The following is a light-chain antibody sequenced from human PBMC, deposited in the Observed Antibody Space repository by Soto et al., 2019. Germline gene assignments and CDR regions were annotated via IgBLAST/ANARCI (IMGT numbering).Light chain of an antibody. CDR1: QSVRSS. CDR2: GAS. J-gene: IGKJ5*01. V-gene: IGKV3-20*01. Sequence: EIVMTQSPATLSVSPGERATLSCRASQSVRSSLAWYQQKPGQAPRLLIYGASSRATGIPDRFSGSGSGTDFTLTISRLEPEDFAVYYCQQYGSSLITFGQGTRLEIK. CDR3: QQYGSSLIT.